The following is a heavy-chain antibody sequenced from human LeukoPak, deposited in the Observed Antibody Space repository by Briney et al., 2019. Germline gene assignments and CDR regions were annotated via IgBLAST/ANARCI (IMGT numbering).Heavy chain of an antibody. D-gene: IGHD3-3*01. CDR2: IIPIFGTA. V-gene: IGHV1-69*05. J-gene: IGHJ6*03. CDR1: GGTFSSYA. CDR3: ARSFWSGYYSGIDYYYYMDV. Sequence: ASVKVSCKASGGTFSSYAISWVRQAPGQGLEWMGGIIPIFGTANYAQKFQGRVTITTDESTSTAYMELSSLRSEDTAVYYCARSFWSGYYSGIDYYYYMDVWGKGTTVTVSS.